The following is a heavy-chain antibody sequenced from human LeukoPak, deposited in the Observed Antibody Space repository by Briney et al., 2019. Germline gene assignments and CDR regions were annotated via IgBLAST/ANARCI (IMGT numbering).Heavy chain of an antibody. CDR2: ISIYSGNT. V-gene: IGHV1-18*01. Sequence: ASVKVSCKASRGTFSSYGISWVRQAPGQGLEWMGWISIYSGNTNYAQKVQGRVTMTTDTSTSTAYMELRSLRSDDTAVYYCARDYYDSSGYFDYWGQGTLVTVSS. CDR1: RGTFSSYG. D-gene: IGHD3-22*01. J-gene: IGHJ4*02. CDR3: ARDYYDSSGYFDY.